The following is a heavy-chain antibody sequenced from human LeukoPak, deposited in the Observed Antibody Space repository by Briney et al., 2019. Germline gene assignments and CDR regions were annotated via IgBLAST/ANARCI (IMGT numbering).Heavy chain of an antibody. J-gene: IGHJ4*02. CDR1: GGTFSSYA. V-gene: IGHV1-69*04. CDR3: ANITSPGIAADV. Sequence: SVKVSCKASGGTFSSYAISWVRQAPGQGLEWMGRIIPILGIANYAQKFQGRVTITADKSTSTAYMELSSLRSEDTAVYYCANITSPGIAADVWGQGTLVIVSS. CDR2: IIPILGIA. D-gene: IGHD6-13*01.